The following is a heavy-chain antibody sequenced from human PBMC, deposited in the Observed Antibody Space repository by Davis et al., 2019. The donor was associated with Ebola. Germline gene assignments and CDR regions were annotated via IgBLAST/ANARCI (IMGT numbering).Heavy chain of an antibody. V-gene: IGHV3-30-3*01. D-gene: IGHD2-15*01. CDR3: ARDGDSGRCMDV. Sequence: GGSLRLSCAASGFTFTNAWMSWVRQAPGKGLEWVAVISYDGSNKYYADSVKGRFTISRDNSKNTLDLQMNSLRAEDTAVYYCARDGDSGRCMDVWGQGTTVTVSS. CDR2: ISYDGSNK. J-gene: IGHJ6*02. CDR1: GFTFTNAW.